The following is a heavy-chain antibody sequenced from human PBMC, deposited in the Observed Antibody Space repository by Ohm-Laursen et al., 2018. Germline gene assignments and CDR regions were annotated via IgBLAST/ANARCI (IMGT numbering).Heavy chain of an antibody. Sequence: SLRLSCAASGFTFSDYYMSWIRQAPGKGLEWVSYISSSGSTIYYADSVKGRFTISRDNAKNSLYLQMNSLRAEDTAVYYCARHELALGDYFDYWGQGTLVTVSS. D-gene: IGHD1-26*01. CDR2: ISSSGSTI. V-gene: IGHV3-11*01. J-gene: IGHJ4*02. CDR1: GFTFSDYY. CDR3: ARHELALGDYFDY.